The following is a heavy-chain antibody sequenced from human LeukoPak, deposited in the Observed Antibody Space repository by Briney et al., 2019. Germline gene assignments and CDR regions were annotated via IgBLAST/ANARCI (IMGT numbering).Heavy chain of an antibody. Sequence: GGSLRLSCAASGFTFSSYWMTWVRLAQGKGLEWVSFISSSGDIIHYADSVKGRFTISRDNAKNSLYLQMNSLRAEDTAVYYCARGGSTGYNYNAFDMWGQGTMVAVSS. CDR3: ARGGSTGYNYNAFDM. CDR1: GFTFSSYW. CDR2: ISSSGDII. J-gene: IGHJ3*02. D-gene: IGHD3-22*01. V-gene: IGHV3-48*03.